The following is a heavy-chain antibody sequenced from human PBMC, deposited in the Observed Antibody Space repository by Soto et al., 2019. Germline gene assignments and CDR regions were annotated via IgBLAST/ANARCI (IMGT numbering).Heavy chain of an antibody. CDR3: ARDLHVDTAMIWFDP. Sequence: ASVKVSCKASGYTFTSYYMHWVRQAPGQGLEWMGIINPSGGSTSYAQKFQGRVTMTRDTSTSTVYMELSSLRSEDTAVYYCARDLHVDTAMIWFDPWGQGNLVTVS. J-gene: IGHJ5*02. CDR2: INPSGGST. V-gene: IGHV1-46*01. D-gene: IGHD5-18*01. CDR1: GYTFTSYY.